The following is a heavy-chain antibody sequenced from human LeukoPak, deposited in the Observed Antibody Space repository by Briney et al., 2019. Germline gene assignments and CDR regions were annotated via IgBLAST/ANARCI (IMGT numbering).Heavy chain of an antibody. CDR3: ARGYDRSGYHSNYYHGMDV. CDR1: GYTFTGYY. CDR2: INPNSGGT. J-gene: IGHJ6*02. Sequence: ASVKVSCKASGYTFTGYYMHWVRQAPGQGLEWMGWINPNSGGTNYAQKFQGRVTMTRDTSVNTAYMELSRLRSDDTAVYYCARGYDRSGYHSNYYHGMDVWGQGTPVTVPS. D-gene: IGHD3-22*01. V-gene: IGHV1-2*02.